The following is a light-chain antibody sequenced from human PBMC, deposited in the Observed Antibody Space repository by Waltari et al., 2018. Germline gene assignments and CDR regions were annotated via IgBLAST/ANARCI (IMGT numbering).Light chain of an antibody. CDR3: QAWDSSTAHVV. J-gene: IGLJ2*01. Sequence: SYELTQPPSVSVSPGQTASITRTGDQLGDKYPGRYQQKPGHSPVLVIYQDSKRPSGIPERFSGSNSGNTATLTISGTQAMDEADYYCQAWDSSTAHVVFGGGTKLTVL. CDR1: QLGDKY. V-gene: IGLV3-1*01. CDR2: QDS.